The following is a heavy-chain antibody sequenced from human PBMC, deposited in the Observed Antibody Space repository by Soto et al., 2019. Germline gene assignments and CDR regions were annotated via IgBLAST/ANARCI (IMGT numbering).Heavy chain of an antibody. CDR2: ISGSGGST. Sequence: EVQLLESGGGLVQPGGSLRLSCAASGFTFSSYAMSWVRQAPGKGLEWVSAISGSGGSTYYADSVKGRFTISRDNSKNPLYLQMNRLRAEDTAVYYCAKDAVLRFLEWLSYYYMDVWGKGTTVTVSS. J-gene: IGHJ6*03. D-gene: IGHD3-3*01. CDR3: AKDAVLRFLEWLSYYYMDV. CDR1: GFTFSSYA. V-gene: IGHV3-23*01.